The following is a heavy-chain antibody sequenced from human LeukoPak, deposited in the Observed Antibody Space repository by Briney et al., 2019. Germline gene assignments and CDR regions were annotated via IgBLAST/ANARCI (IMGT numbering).Heavy chain of an antibody. D-gene: IGHD3-3*01. Sequence: SSETLSLTCTVSGGSISSYYWSWIRQPAGKGLEWIGRIYTSGSTNYNPSLKSRVTISVDTSKNHFSLKLSSVTAADTAVYYCARDSGYYDFWSGYFLSATPGGGFDPWGQGTLVTVSS. CDR1: GGSISSYY. V-gene: IGHV4-4*07. J-gene: IGHJ5*02. CDR3: ARDSGYYDFWSGYFLSATPGGGFDP. CDR2: IYTSGST.